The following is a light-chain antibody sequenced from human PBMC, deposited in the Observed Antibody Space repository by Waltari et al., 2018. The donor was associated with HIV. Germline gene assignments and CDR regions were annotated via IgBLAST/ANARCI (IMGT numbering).Light chain of an antibody. J-gene: IGLJ2*01. Sequence: QSALTQPASVSGSPGQSITISCTGPSSAVERYNLFSWYQHHPGKAPKLIIYEVTKRPSGVPNRFSGSKSGNTASLTISGLQTEDEADYYCCSYAGSRSVVFGGGTMLTVL. CDR2: EVT. CDR1: SSAVERYNL. V-gene: IGLV2-23*02. CDR3: CSYAGSRSVV.